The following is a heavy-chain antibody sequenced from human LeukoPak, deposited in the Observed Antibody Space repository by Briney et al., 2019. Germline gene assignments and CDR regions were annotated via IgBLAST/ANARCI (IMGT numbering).Heavy chain of an antibody. CDR3: ASGPRLYYYDSSGYYYSSGLGAFDI. J-gene: IGHJ3*02. D-gene: IGHD3-22*01. Sequence: SQTLSLTCTVSGGSISSGSHYWSWIRQPAGKGLEWIGRIYTSGSTNYNPSLKSRVTISVDTSKNQFSLKLSSVTAADTAVYYCASGPRLYYYDSSGYYYSSGLGAFDIWGQGTMVTVSS. V-gene: IGHV4-61*02. CDR1: GGSISSGSHY. CDR2: IYTSGST.